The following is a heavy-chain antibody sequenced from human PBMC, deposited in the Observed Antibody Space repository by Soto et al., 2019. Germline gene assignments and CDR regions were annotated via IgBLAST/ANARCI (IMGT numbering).Heavy chain of an antibody. Sequence: QVQLVESGGGVVQPGRSLRLSCAASGFTFSSYGMHWVRQAPGKGLEWVAVISYDGSNKYYADSVKGRFTISRDNSKNTLYLQMNSLRAEDTAVYYCAKSLWFGDRFGAFDIWGQGTMVTVSS. J-gene: IGHJ3*02. V-gene: IGHV3-30*18. CDR3: AKSLWFGDRFGAFDI. D-gene: IGHD3-10*01. CDR1: GFTFSSYG. CDR2: ISYDGSNK.